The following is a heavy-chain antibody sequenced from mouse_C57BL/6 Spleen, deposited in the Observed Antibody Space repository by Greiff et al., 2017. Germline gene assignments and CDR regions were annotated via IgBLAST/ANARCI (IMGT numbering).Heavy chain of an antibody. V-gene: IGHV1-81*01. CDR2: IYPRSGNT. CDR1: GYTFTSYG. J-gene: IGHJ3*01. CDR3: ARSTAQATGFAY. D-gene: IGHD3-2*02. Sequence: QVQLKESGAELARPGASVKLSCKASGYTFTSYGISWVKQRTGQGLEWIGEIYPRSGNTYYNEKFKGKATRTADKSSSTAYMELRSLTSEDSAVYFCARSTAQATGFAYWGQGTLVTVSA.